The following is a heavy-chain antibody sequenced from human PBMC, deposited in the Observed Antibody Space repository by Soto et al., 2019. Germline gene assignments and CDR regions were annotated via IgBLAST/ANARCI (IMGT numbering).Heavy chain of an antibody. D-gene: IGHD2-2*01. CDR1: GYTLTSHD. V-gene: IGHV1-8*01. CDR2: MNPNSGNT. Sequence: ASVKVSCKASGYTLTSHDINWVRQATGQGLEWMGWMNPNSGNTGYAQKFQGRVTMTRNTSISTAYMELSSLRSEDTAVYYCARGVTYCSSTSCYVLDYWGQGTLVTVSS. J-gene: IGHJ4*02. CDR3: ARGVTYCSSTSCYVLDY.